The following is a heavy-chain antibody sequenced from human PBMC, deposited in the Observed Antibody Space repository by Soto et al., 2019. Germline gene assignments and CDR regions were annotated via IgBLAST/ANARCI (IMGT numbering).Heavy chain of an antibody. CDR1: GGSFSGYY. Sequence: SETLSLTCAVYGGSFSGYYWSWIRQPPGKGLEWIGEINHNGSTNYNPSLKSRVTISVDTSKNQFSLKLSSVTAADTAVYYCARGLTGEDNWFDPWGQGTLVTVSS. CDR2: INHNGST. CDR3: ARGLTGEDNWFDP. D-gene: IGHD3-16*01. J-gene: IGHJ5*02. V-gene: IGHV4-34*01.